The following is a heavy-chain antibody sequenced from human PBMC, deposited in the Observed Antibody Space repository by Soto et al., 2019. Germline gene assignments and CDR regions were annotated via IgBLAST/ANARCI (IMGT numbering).Heavy chain of an antibody. D-gene: IGHD3-3*01. J-gene: IGHJ5*02. CDR2: ISPYNGET. CDR1: GYPFATYG. V-gene: IGHV1-18*01. CDR3: ARDPLEFWSAFFFDP. Sequence: QVQLVQSGVEVKKPGASVKVSCKASGYPFATYGINWVRRAPGQRLEWMGWISPYNGETNYAQNFQDRVTMSTDTSTNTAYMELKSLRSDDTAGYYCARDPLEFWSAFFFDPWRQGTLVTLSS.